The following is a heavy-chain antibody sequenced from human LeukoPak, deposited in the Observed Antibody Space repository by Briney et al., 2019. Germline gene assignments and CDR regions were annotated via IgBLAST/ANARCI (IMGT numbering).Heavy chain of an antibody. CDR1: GYTFTNYY. CDR3: ATLFDYGDHDY. J-gene: IGHJ4*02. D-gene: IGHD4-17*01. V-gene: IGHV1-46*01. CDR2: INPSGGST. Sequence: ASVKVSCKASGYTFTNYYIHWVRQAPGQGLEWMGVINPSGGSTSYAQMFQGRVTMTRDRSTNTLYMELSSLRSEDTAVYYCATLFDYGDHDYWGQGTLVTVSS.